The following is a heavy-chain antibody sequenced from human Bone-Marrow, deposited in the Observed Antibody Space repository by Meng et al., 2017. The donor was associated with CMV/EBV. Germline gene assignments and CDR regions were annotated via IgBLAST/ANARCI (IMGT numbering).Heavy chain of an antibody. CDR1: GFTFSSYW. J-gene: IGHJ6*02. V-gene: IGHV3-7*01. CDR2: IKQDGSEK. Sequence: GESLKISCAASGFTFSSYWMSWVRQAPGKGLEWVANIKQDGSEKYYADSVKGRFTISRDNSKNTLYLQMNSLRAEDTAVYYCRKNYGDYASPRGMDVWGQGTTVTVSS. D-gene: IGHD4-17*01. CDR3: RKNYGDYASPRGMDV.